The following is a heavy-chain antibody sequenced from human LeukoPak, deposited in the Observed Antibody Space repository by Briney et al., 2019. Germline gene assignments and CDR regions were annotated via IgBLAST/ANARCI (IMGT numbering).Heavy chain of an antibody. V-gene: IGHV4-59*01. CDR2: LYYSGST. D-gene: IGHD4-17*01. CDR1: GGSISSYY. J-gene: IGHJ5*01. Sequence: SETLSLTCTVSGGSISSYYWSWIRQPPGKGLDWIGYLYYSGSTNYNPSLKNRVTISVDTSKNQFSLELRSVTAADTAVYYCARAYIAPLPYGDSVWFDCWGQGTLVTVSS. CDR3: ARAYIAPLPYGDSVWFDC.